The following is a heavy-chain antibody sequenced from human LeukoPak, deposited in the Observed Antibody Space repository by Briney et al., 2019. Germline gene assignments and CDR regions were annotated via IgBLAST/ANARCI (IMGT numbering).Heavy chain of an antibody. CDR1: GFTFSSYG. Sequence: PGGSLGLSCAASGFTFSSYGMSWVRQAPGKGLEWVSAISGSGGSTYYADSVKGRFTISRDNSKNTLYLQMNSLRAEDTAVYYCARIVVVTAITLFDYWGQGTLVTVSS. CDR3: ARIVVVTAITLFDY. CDR2: ISGSGGST. J-gene: IGHJ4*02. D-gene: IGHD2-21*02. V-gene: IGHV3-23*01.